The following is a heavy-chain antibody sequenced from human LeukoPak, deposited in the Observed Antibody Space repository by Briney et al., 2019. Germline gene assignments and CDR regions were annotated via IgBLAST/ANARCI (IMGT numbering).Heavy chain of an antibody. Sequence: PSETLSLTCTVSGGSISSYYWSWIRQPPGKGLEWIGYISYSGNTNYNPSLKSRVTISVDTSKNQFSLKLSSVTAADTVVYYCASGYSYGQFDYWGQGTLVTVSS. CDR3: ASGYSYGQFDY. CDR2: ISYSGNT. CDR1: GGSISSYY. D-gene: IGHD5-18*01. V-gene: IGHV4-59*08. J-gene: IGHJ4*02.